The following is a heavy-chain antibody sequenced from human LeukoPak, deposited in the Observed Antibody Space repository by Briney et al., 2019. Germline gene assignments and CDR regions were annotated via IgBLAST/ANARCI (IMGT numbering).Heavy chain of an antibody. J-gene: IGHJ4*02. CDR2: VSAYNGNT. Sequence: ASVKVSCKASGYTFTSYGTSWVRQAPGQGLEWMGWVSAYNGNTNYAQKLQGRVTMTTDTSTSTAYMELRSLRSDDTAVYYCARAKYYDILTGYYKALDYWGQGTLVTVSS. CDR3: ARAKYYDILTGYYKALDY. D-gene: IGHD3-9*01. CDR1: GYTFTSYG. V-gene: IGHV1-18*01.